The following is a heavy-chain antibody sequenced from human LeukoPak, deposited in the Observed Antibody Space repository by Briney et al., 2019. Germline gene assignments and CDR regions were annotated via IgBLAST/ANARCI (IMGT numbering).Heavy chain of an antibody. CDR1: GFTVSSNY. D-gene: IGHD2-15*01. J-gene: IGHJ4*02. Sequence: GGSLRLSCAASGFTVSSNYMNWVRQAPGKGLEWVSSISSSSSYIYYADSVKGRFTISRDNAKNSLYLQMNSLRAEDTAVYYCARGVAPTPFDYWGQGTLVTVSS. V-gene: IGHV3-21*01. CDR2: ISSSSSYI. CDR3: ARGVAPTPFDY.